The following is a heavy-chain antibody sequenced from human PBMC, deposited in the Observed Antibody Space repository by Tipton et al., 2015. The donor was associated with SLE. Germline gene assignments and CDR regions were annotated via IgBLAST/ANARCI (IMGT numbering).Heavy chain of an antibody. D-gene: IGHD1-26*01. CDR3: ARVQRVGASHYYFDF. Sequence: QLVQSGGGVVQPGRSLRLSCAASGFTFSSYAMHWVRQAPGKGLEWVSVIYSGDTTFYGDSVKGRFSISRDDSKNTLYLQMNSLRTEDTAIYYCARVQRVGASHYYFDFWGQGTRVTVSS. J-gene: IGHJ4*02. CDR1: GFTFSSYA. CDR2: IYSGDTT. V-gene: IGHV3-NL1*01.